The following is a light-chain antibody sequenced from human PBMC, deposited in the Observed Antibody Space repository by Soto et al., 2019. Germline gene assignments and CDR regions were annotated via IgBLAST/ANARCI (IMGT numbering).Light chain of an antibody. Sequence: QSALTQPASVSGSPGQSITISCTGTSSDVGNYNFVSWYQQHPGKAPKVIIYEDSTRPSGVSNRISGSKSGNTASLTISGLQAEDEADYYCCSYAGSSTSWVFGGGTKLTVL. CDR1: SSDVGNYNF. V-gene: IGLV2-23*01. CDR2: EDS. J-gene: IGLJ3*02. CDR3: CSYAGSSTSWV.